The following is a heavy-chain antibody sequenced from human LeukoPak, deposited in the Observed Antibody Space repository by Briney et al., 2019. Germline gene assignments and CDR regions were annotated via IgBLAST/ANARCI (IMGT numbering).Heavy chain of an antibody. D-gene: IGHD3-10*01. J-gene: IGHJ5*02. Sequence: GGSLRLSCAASGFTFSDYYMSWIRQAPGKGLEWVSYISSSSSYTNYADSVKGRFTISRDNAKNSLYLQMNSLKAEDTAVYHCARDVGSRSGSSSFDPWGQGTLVTVSS. CDR2: ISSSSSYT. CDR3: ARDVGSRSGSSSFDP. CDR1: GFTFSDYY. V-gene: IGHV3-11*06.